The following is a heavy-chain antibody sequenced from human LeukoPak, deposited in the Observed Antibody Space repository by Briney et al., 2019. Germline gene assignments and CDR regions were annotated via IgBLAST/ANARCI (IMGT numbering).Heavy chain of an antibody. Sequence: SETLSLTCAVYGGSFSGYYWSWIRQPPGKGLEWIGEINHSGSTNYNPSLKSRGTISVDTSKNQFSLKLSSVTAADTAVYYCARSDYGDYEGQYYFDYWGQGTLATVSS. CDR3: ARSDYGDYEGQYYFDY. D-gene: IGHD4-17*01. CDR2: INHSGST. V-gene: IGHV4-34*01. CDR1: GGSFSGYY. J-gene: IGHJ4*02.